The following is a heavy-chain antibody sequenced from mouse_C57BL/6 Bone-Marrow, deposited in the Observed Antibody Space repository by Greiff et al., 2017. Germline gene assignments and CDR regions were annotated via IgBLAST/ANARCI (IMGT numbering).Heavy chain of an antibody. CDR1: GFTFSSYG. V-gene: IGHV5-6*02. CDR2: ISSGGSYT. Sequence: EVKLMESGGDLVKPGGSLKLSCAASGFTFSSYGMSWVRQTPDKRLEWVATISSGGSYTYYPDSVKGRFTISRDNAKNTLYLQMSSLKSEDTAMYYCARRRYYFDYWGQGTTLTVSS. J-gene: IGHJ2*01. CDR3: ARRRYYFDY.